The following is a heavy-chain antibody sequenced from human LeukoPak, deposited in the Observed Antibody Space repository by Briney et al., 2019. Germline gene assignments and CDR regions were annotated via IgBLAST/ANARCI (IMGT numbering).Heavy chain of an antibody. D-gene: IGHD3-22*01. CDR3: ARTYYYDSSGKTVWFDP. Sequence: SQTLSLTCTVSGGSISSGGYYWSWIRQHPGKGLEWIGYIYYSGSTNYNPSLKSRVTLSVDTSKNQFSLKLSSVTAADTAVYYCARTYYYDSSGKTVWFDPWGQGTLVTVSS. CDR2: IYYSGST. J-gene: IGHJ5*02. CDR1: GGSISSGGYY. V-gene: IGHV4-31*03.